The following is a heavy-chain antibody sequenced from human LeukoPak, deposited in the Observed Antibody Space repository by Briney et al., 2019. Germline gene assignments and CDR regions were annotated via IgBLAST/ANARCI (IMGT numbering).Heavy chain of an antibody. Sequence: PSETLSLTCTVSGGSISSSSYYWGWIRQPPGKGLEWIGSIYYSGSTNYNPSLKSRVTISVDTSKNQFSLKLSSVTAADTAVYYCARVGNYYGSGSYGNYFDYWGQGTLVTVSS. V-gene: IGHV4-39*07. CDR2: IYYSGST. CDR1: GGSISSSSYY. J-gene: IGHJ4*02. D-gene: IGHD3-10*01. CDR3: ARVGNYYGSGSYGNYFDY.